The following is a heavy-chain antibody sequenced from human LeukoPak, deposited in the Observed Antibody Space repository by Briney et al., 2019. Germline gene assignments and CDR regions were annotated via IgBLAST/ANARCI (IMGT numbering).Heavy chain of an antibody. D-gene: IGHD5-24*01. CDR2: ITSSSNSI. V-gene: IGHV3-48*01. CDR3: ARVSITGYYYYMDV. CDR1: GFSFSSYS. J-gene: IGHJ6*03. Sequence: GGSLRLFCAASGFSFSSYSMCWVRQAPGKGLEWLSYITSSSNSIYYADSVKGRFTISRDNAQNSLFLQMNSLRAEDTAVYYCARVSITGYYYYMDVWGKGTTVTVSS.